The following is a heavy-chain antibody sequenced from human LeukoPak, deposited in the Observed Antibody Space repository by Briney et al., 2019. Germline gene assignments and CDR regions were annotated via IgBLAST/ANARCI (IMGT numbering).Heavy chain of an antibody. D-gene: IGHD3-22*01. V-gene: IGHV3-11*06. CDR1: GFTFGDYY. Sequence: GGSLRLSCAASGFTFGDYYMSWIRQAPGRGLEWVSYISSSSSYTNYADSLKGRFTISRDNAKNSLYLQMSSLRAEDTAVYSCVRSSGYYSFDAFDIWGQGTMVTVSS. CDR2: ISSSSSYT. CDR3: VRSSGYYSFDAFDI. J-gene: IGHJ3*02.